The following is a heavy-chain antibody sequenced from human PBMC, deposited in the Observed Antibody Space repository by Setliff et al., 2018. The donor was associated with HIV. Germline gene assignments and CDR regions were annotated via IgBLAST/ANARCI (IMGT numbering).Heavy chain of an antibody. CDR2: IVPLLGIP. V-gene: IGHV1-69*02. D-gene: IGHD3-10*01. CDR3: ARVVVRGVTFIAEYFQH. CDR1: GGTFSYYT. J-gene: IGHJ1*01. Sequence: SVKVSCKASGGTFSYYTFTWVRQAPGQGLEWLGRIVPLLGIPDYAQKFQGRVTFTADRSTSTAYMELSSLRSEDTAVYYCARVVVRGVTFIAEYFQHWGQGTQVTVSS.